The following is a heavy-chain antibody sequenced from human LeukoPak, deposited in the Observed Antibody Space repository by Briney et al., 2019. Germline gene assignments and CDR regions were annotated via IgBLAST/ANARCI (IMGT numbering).Heavy chain of an antibody. D-gene: IGHD2-21*02. CDR2: IYYSGST. CDR3: ARDLAGEYCGGDCYSAAGYGMDV. Sequence: PSETLSLTCTVSGGSISRSSYYWGWIRQPPGKGLEWIGSIYYSGSTYYNPSLKSRVTISVGTSKNQFSLKRSFVTAADTAVYYCARDLAGEYCGGDCYSAAGYGMDVWGQGTTVTVSS. J-gene: IGHJ6*02. CDR1: GGSISRSSYY. V-gene: IGHV4-39*07.